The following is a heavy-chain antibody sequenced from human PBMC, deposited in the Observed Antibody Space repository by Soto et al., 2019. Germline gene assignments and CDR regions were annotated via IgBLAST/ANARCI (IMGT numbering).Heavy chain of an antibody. CDR2: ISYDGSNK. CDR3: AKDQIRAVAGTVGARRPDYYYYGMDV. CDR1: GFTFSSYG. V-gene: IGHV3-30*18. D-gene: IGHD6-19*01. J-gene: IGHJ6*02. Sequence: QVQLVESGGGVVQPGRSLRLSCAASGFTFSSYGMHWVRQAPGKGLEWVAVISYDGSNKYYADSVKGRFTISRDNSKNTLYLQMKRLRAEDTSVYYCAKDQIRAVAGTVGARRPDYYYYGMDVWGQGTTVTVSS.